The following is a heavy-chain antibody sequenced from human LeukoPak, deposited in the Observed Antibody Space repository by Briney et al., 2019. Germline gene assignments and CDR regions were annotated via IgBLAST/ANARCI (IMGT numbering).Heavy chain of an antibody. CDR3: ARGGGSSSSVFDY. CDR1: GYTFTSYA. J-gene: IGHJ4*02. D-gene: IGHD6-6*01. CDR2: INAGNGNT. Sequence: GASVTVSFTASGYTFTSYAIHWVRQAPGQRLEWMGWINAGNGNTKYSQKFQGRVTITRDTSASTAYMELSGLRSEDTAVFYCARGGGSSSSVFDYWGQGTLVTVSS. V-gene: IGHV1-3*01.